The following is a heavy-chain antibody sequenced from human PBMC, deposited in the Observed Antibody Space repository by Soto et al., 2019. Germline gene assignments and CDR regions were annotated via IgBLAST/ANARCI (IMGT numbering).Heavy chain of an antibody. CDR2: ISSSSSYI. Sequence: EVQLVESGGGLVKPGGSLRLSCAASGFTFSSYSMNWVRQAPGKGLEWVSSISSSSSYIYYADSVKGRFTISRDNAKNSLYLQMNSLRAEDTAVYYCAGDSRGGAHAFDIWGQGTMVTVSS. J-gene: IGHJ3*02. D-gene: IGHD3-16*01. CDR1: GFTFSSYS. CDR3: AGDSRGGAHAFDI. V-gene: IGHV3-21*01.